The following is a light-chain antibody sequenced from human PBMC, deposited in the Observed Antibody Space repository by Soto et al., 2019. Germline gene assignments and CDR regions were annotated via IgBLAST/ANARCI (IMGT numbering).Light chain of an antibody. Sequence: QSVLTQPPSVSGAPGQRVTISCTGSSSNIGAGYDVHWYQQLPGTAPKLLIYHNSNRPSGVPDRFSGSKSGTSASLAITGLQAEDEAYYYCQYYDSSLIGSSVFGTGTKVTVL. V-gene: IGLV1-40*01. CDR1: SSNIGAGYD. CDR2: HNS. CDR3: QYYDSSLIGSSV. J-gene: IGLJ1*01.